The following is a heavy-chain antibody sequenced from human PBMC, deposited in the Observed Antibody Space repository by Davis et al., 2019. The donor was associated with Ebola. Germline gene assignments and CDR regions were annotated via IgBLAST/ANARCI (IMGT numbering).Heavy chain of an antibody. CDR3: ARFLGDQQYYYYGMDV. D-gene: IGHD2-21*02. CDR1: GFTFSDYY. J-gene: IGHJ6*04. CDR2: ISSSGSTI. V-gene: IGHV3-11*04. Sequence: GESLKISCAASGFTFSDYYMSWIRQAPGKGLEWVSYISSSGSTIYYADSVKGRFTISRDNDKNSLYLQMNSLRAEDTAVYYCARFLGDQQYYYYGMDVWGKGTTVTVSS.